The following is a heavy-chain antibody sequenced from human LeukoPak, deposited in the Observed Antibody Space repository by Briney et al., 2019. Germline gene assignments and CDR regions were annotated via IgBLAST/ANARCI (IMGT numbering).Heavy chain of an antibody. CDR1: GFTFSSYA. D-gene: IGHD2/OR15-2a*01. Sequence: PGGSLRLSCAASGFTFSSYAMTWVRQAPGKGLEWVSVISGRGGSTYYADSVKGRFTISRDNSKNMLYLQMNSLRAEDTAVYYCTKGNIGYYFDYWGQGTLVTVSS. V-gene: IGHV3-23*01. CDR3: TKGNIGYYFDY. J-gene: IGHJ4*02. CDR2: ISGRGGST.